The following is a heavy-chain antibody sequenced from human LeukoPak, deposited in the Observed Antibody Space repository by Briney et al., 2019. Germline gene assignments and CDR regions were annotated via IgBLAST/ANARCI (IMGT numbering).Heavy chain of an antibody. CDR3: ARGYMRVTAYYYYMDV. J-gene: IGHJ6*03. CDR2: INHSGST. Sequence: PSETLSLTCAVYGGSFSGYYWSWIRQPPGKGLEWIGEINHSGSTNYNPSLKSRVTISVDTSKNQFSLKLSSVTAADTAVYYCARGYMRVTAYYYYMDVWGEGTTVTVSS. CDR1: GGSFSGYY. V-gene: IGHV4-34*01. D-gene: IGHD2-21*02.